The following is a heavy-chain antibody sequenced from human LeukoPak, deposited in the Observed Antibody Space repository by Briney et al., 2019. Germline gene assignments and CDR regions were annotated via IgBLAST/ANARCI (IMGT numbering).Heavy chain of an antibody. J-gene: IGHJ3*02. Sequence: SETLSLTCTVSGGSISRYYWSWIRQPPGKGLEWIGYIYYSGSTNYNPSLKSRVTISVDTSKNQFSLKLSSVTAADTAVYYCARGGDCTNGVCYKGGAFDIWGQGTMVTVSS. CDR2: IYYSGST. D-gene: IGHD2-8*01. V-gene: IGHV4-59*01. CDR3: ARGGDCTNGVCYKGGAFDI. CDR1: GGSISRYY.